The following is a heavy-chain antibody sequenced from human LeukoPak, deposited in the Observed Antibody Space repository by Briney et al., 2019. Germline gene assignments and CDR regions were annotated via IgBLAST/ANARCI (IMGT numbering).Heavy chain of an antibody. CDR2: INPNSGNT. CDR3: ARGRIAGTINP. D-gene: IGHD1-7*01. Sequence: ASVKVSCKASGYTFTSYDINCVRQATGQGLERMGWINPNSGNTGYAQKFQSRVTMTRNTSISTAYMELSSLRSEDTAVYYCARGRIAGTINPWGQGTLVTVSS. CDR1: GYTFTSYD. J-gene: IGHJ5*02. V-gene: IGHV1-8*01.